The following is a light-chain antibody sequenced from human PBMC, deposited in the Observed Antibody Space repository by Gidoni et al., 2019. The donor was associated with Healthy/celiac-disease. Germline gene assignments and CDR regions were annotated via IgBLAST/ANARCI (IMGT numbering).Light chain of an antibody. CDR2: YKSDSDK. CDR1: SGINVGTYR. J-gene: IGLJ3*02. Sequence: QAVLTQPSYLSASPGASASLTCTLRSGINVGTYRIYWYQQKAGSPPQYLLRYKSDSDKHQGSGVPSRFSGSKDASANAGILFISGLQSEDEADYYCVIWHSSAWVFGGGTKLTVL. V-gene: IGLV5-45*02. CDR3: VIWHSSAWV.